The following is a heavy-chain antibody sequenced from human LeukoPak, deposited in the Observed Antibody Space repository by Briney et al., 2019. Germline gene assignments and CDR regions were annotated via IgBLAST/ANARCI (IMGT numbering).Heavy chain of an antibody. Sequence: GGSLRLSCAVSRFPFSVYEMNWVRQAPGKGLEWVSTIASSGTTKYYADSVRGRFSISRDNAKSSLYLQMNSLRVEDTAVYYCTLLAVASDFDYWGQGALVTVSS. V-gene: IGHV3-48*03. J-gene: IGHJ4*02. D-gene: IGHD6-19*01. CDR1: RFPFSVYE. CDR2: IASSGTTK. CDR3: TLLAVASDFDY.